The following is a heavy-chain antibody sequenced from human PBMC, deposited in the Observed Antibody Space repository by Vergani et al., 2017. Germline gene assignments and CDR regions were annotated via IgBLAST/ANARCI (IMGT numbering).Heavy chain of an antibody. D-gene: IGHD6-6*01. CDR3: ARGTDSSSSSVGVDY. CDR2: INHSGST. Sequence: QVQLQQWCAGLLKPSETLSLTCAVYGGSFSGYYWSWIRQPPGKGLEWIGEINHSGSTNYNPSLKSRVTISVDTSKNQFSLKLSSVTAADTAVYYCARGTDSSSSSVGVDYWGQGTLVTVSS. J-gene: IGHJ4*02. CDR1: GGSFSGYY. V-gene: IGHV4-34*01.